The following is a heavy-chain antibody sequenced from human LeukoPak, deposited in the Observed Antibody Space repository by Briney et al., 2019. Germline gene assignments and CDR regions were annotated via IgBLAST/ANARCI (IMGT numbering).Heavy chain of an antibody. V-gene: IGHV3-30*01. Sequence: PGGSLRLSCAASGFTFSSYAMHWVRQAPGKGLEWVAVISYDGSNKYYADSVKGRFTISRDNSKNTLYLQMNSLRAEDTAVYYCARVTRYYFDYWGQGTLVTVSS. CDR3: ARVTRYYFDY. CDR1: GFTFSSYA. J-gene: IGHJ4*02. CDR2: ISYDGSNK.